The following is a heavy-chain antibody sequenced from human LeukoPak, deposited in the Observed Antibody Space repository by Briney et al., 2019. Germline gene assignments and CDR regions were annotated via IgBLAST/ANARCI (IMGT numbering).Heavy chain of an antibody. V-gene: IGHV5-51*01. Sequence: GESLKISCKCSGYSFTSYWIGWVRQMPGKGLEWMGIIHHADSGTRYSPSFQGQVTISADKSITTAYLQWSSLKASDTAMYYCARGTSGWRFDSWGQGTLVSVSS. CDR1: GYSFTSYW. CDR3: ARGTSGWRFDS. J-gene: IGHJ4*02. CDR2: IHHADSGT. D-gene: IGHD6-19*01.